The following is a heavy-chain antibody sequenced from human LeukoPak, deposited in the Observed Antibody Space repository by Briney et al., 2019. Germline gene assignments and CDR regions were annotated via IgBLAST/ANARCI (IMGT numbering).Heavy chain of an antibody. CDR1: GGSISSSSYY. CDR2: IYTSGST. D-gene: IGHD3-10*01. CDR3: ARAVGSGSFQTYYYYMDV. J-gene: IGHJ6*03. Sequence: SETLSLTCTVSGGSISSSSYYWGWIRQPAGKGLEWIGRIYTSGSTNYNPSLKSRVTMSVDTSKNQFSLKLSSATAADMAVYYCARAVGSGSFQTYYYYMDVWGKGTTVTISS. V-gene: IGHV4-61*02.